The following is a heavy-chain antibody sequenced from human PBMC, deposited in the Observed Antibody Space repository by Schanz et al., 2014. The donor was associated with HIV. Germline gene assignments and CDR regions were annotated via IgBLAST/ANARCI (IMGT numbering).Heavy chain of an antibody. Sequence: QVQLVESGGGVVQPGGSLRLSCTASGFTFSSYGMHWVRQAPGKGLEWVAVIWYDGSNKYYADSVRGRFTISRDNAKNSLYLLMNSLRDEDTAVYYCARSPSYGMDVWGQGTTVTVSS. CDR3: ARSPSYGMDV. CDR1: GFTFSSYG. CDR2: IWYDGSNK. J-gene: IGHJ6*02. V-gene: IGHV3-33*01.